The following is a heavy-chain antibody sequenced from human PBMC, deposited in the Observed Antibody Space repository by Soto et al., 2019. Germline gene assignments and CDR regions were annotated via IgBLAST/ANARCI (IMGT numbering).Heavy chain of an antibody. Sequence: ASVKVCCKASGDTFTGCYIRWVRQAPGQGLEWMGWINANTGNTNYAQKFQGRVTMTTDTSTSTAYMELRSLRSDDTAVYYCARDSTIHYYDSSGYFPYWGQGTLVTVSS. CDR1: GDTFTGCY. J-gene: IGHJ4*02. CDR3: ARDSTIHYYDSSGYFPY. CDR2: INANTGNT. D-gene: IGHD3-22*01. V-gene: IGHV1-18*04.